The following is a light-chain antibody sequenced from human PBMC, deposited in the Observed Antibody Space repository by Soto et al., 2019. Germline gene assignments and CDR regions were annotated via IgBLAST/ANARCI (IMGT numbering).Light chain of an antibody. CDR1: QGIHVF. Sequence: DIQLTQSPSFLSASEGDRVTITCRASQGIHVFLAWYQHKPGKAPRLLIDSASTLQSGVPSRFSGSRSGTEFTLTISSLQPEDIATYYCQRCNTYPRTFGPGTKVDIK. CDR2: SAS. V-gene: IGKV1-9*01. J-gene: IGKJ3*01. CDR3: QRCNTYPRT.